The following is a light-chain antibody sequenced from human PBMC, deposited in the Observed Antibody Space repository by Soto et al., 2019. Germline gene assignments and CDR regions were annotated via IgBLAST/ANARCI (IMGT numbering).Light chain of an antibody. J-gene: IGKJ2*02. CDR2: AAS. Sequence: DIQMTQSQSSLSASVGDRVTSTCRASQSISTYLNLYQQKVGKAPQLLIYAASSLQRGAPSRFSGSGSGTDFTLTISRLQPEDFATYYCQQSYSTPRTFGQGTKLEIK. CDR3: QQSYSTPRT. CDR1: QSISTY. V-gene: IGKV1-39*01.